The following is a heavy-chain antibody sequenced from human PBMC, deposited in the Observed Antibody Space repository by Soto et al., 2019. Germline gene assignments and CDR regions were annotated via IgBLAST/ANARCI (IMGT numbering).Heavy chain of an antibody. Sequence: QVQLQESGPGLVKPSETLSLTCTVSGGSISSYYWSWIRQPPGKGLESIGYIYYSGSTNYNPSLKSRVTISVDTSKNQFSLKMSSVTAADTAVYYCARLATRYYFDYWGQGTLVTVSS. V-gene: IGHV4-59*01. CDR2: IYYSGST. J-gene: IGHJ4*02. CDR3: ARLATRYYFDY. D-gene: IGHD1-1*01. CDR1: GGSISSYY.